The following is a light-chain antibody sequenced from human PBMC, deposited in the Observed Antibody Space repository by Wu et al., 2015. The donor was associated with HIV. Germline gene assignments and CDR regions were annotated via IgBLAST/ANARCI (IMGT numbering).Light chain of an antibody. Sequence: AIRMTQSPSSLSASTGDRVTFTCRASQSIGNYLAWYQQAAGKAPKLLIYGASTLQSGVPSRFNGSGSGTDFTLTISCLQSEDFATYYCQQYYSLPHFGPGTQ. J-gene: IGKJ3*01. CDR1: QSIGNY. CDR2: GAS. V-gene: IGKV1-8*01. CDR3: QQYYSLPH.